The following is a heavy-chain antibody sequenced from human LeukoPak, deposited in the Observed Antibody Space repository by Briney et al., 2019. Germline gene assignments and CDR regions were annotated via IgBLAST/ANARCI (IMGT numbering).Heavy chain of an antibody. Sequence: GGSLRLSCAASGFTFSRYGMRWVRQAPGKGLERVSGFSDTVCSIYSPQSVKGRFTLSTDNSKPTLYLQMNSLRAEHTAVYYCAKDLKQLANFYYWGQGTLVTVSS. CDR2: FSDTVCSI. CDR3: AKDLKQLANFYY. D-gene: IGHD6-6*01. CDR1: GFTFSRYG. J-gene: IGHJ4*02. V-gene: IGHV3-23*01.